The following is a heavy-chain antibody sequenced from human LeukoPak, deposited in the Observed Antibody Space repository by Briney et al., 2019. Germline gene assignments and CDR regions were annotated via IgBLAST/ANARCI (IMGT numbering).Heavy chain of an antibody. V-gene: IGHV3-66*01. D-gene: IGHD3-22*01. J-gene: IGHJ4*02. Sequence: HAGGSLRLSCAVSGFTVSGNYMSWIRQAPGKGLECVSVIYSGGNTYYADSVKGRFTISRDNSKNTLYLQMNSLRAEDTAVYYCARKTDSGGQGDYWGPGTLVTVSS. CDR1: GFTVSGNY. CDR2: IYSGGNT. CDR3: ARKTDSGGQGDY.